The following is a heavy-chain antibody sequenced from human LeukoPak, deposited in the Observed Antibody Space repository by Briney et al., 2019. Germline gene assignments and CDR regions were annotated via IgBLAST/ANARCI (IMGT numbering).Heavy chain of an antibody. V-gene: IGHV3-30*02. CDR2: IRYDGSNK. CDR1: GFTFSSYG. J-gene: IGHJ6*03. Sequence: GGSLRLSCGASGFTFSSYGMHWVRQAPGKGLEWVAFIRYDGSNKYYADSVKGRFTISRDNSKNTLYLQMNSLRAEDTAVYYCAKWTSGYYYYYMDVWGKGTTVTISS. D-gene: IGHD3/OR15-3a*01. CDR3: AKWTSGYYYYYMDV.